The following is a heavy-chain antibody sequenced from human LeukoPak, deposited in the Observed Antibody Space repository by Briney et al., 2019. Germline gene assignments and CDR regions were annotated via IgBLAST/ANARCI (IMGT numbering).Heavy chain of an antibody. CDR1: GFTFSSYW. CDR2: IKQDGSEI. J-gene: IGHJ4*02. CDR3: ACRRWKTSAVDY. D-gene: IGHD4-23*01. Sequence: GGSLRLSCAASGFTFSSYWMSWVRQAPGKGLEWVANIKQDGSEIYYVDSAKGRFTISRDNAKNSLYLQMNSLRAEDTAVYFCACRRWKTSAVDYWGQGTLVTVSS. V-gene: IGHV3-7*01.